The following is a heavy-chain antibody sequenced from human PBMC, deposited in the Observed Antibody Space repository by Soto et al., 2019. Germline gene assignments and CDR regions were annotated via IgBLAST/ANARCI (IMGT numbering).Heavy chain of an antibody. V-gene: IGHV5-51*01. CDR1: GYSFTSYW. CDR2: IYPGDSDT. CDR3: ARHKYCTKGRCYPAY. J-gene: IGHJ4*02. D-gene: IGHD2-8*01. Sequence: PGESLKISCKGSGYSFTSYWIGWVRQMPGKGPEWMGIIYPGDSDTRYSPSFQGQVTMSADTSISAAYLQWSSLKASDTAMYYCARHKYCTKGRCYPAYGGPGPLVTVSS.